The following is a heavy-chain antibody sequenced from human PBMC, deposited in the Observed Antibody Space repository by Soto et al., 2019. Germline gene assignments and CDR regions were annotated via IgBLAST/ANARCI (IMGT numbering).Heavy chain of an antibody. CDR1: GGSISSYY. D-gene: IGHD2-8*01. CDR2: IYYSGST. Sequence: SETLSLTCTVSGGSISSYYWSWIRQPPGKGLEWIGYIYYSGSTNYNPSLKSRVTISVDTSKNQFSLKLSSVTAADTAVYYCARLLSAVQRVYAIPLLYFAYWGQGTLVTVSS. V-gene: IGHV4-59*08. J-gene: IGHJ4*02. CDR3: ARLLSAVQRVYAIPLLYFAY.